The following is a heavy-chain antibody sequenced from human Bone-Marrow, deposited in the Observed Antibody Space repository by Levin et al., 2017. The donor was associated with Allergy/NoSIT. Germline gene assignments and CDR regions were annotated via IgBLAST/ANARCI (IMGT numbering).Heavy chain of an antibody. CDR1: GYSFVDYG. V-gene: IGHV1-18*04. CDR3: ARGLVPTHFDS. J-gene: IGHJ4*02. Sequence: PGESLKISCKASGYSFVDYGISWVRQAPGQGLEWMGWINCYNGNTNSAQDLQGRVTMTTDTSTNTAYLELGSLTSDDTAVYFCARGLVPTHFDSWGQGTLVTVSS. CDR2: INCYNGNT.